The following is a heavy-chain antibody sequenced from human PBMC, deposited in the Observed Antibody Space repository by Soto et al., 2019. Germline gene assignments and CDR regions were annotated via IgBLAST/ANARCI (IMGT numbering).Heavy chain of an antibody. CDR1: GFTFSNYA. J-gene: IGHJ6*03. CDR2: ISGSSGTT. V-gene: IGHV3-23*01. D-gene: IGHD3-10*01. Sequence: EVQLLESGGGLVQPGGSLRLSCAASGFTFSNYAMSWVRQAPGKGLEWVSGISGSSGTTYYADSVKGRFTISRDNSKNTLLLQLNSLRADDTAVYYCAKDSYGSGINYYYYYYMDVWGKGTTVTVSS. CDR3: AKDSYGSGINYYYYYYMDV.